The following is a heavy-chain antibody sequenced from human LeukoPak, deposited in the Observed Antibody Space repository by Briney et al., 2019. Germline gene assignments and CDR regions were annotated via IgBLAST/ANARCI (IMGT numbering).Heavy chain of an antibody. Sequence: ASVKVSCKASGYTFTGYYIHWVRQAPGQGLEWMGWVNPNSGDTKNAQKFQDSVTMTRDTSINTVYMELNRLRPDDTAVYYCARGGEFDNWGQGTQVTVSS. CDR3: ARGGEFDN. CDR2: VNPNSGDT. J-gene: IGHJ4*02. D-gene: IGHD7-27*01. V-gene: IGHV1-2*02. CDR1: GYTFTGYY.